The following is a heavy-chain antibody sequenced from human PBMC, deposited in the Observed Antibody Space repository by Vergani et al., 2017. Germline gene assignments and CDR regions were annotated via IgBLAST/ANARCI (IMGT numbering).Heavy chain of an antibody. D-gene: IGHD1-26*01. Sequence: QVQLVQSGAEVKKPGSSVKVFCKASGGTFSSYAISWVLQAPGQGLEWMGGIIPIFGTANYAQKFQGRVTITADESTSTAYMELSSLRSEDTAVYYCARSGPNSDYFDYWGQGTLVTVSS. CDR1: GGTFSSYA. J-gene: IGHJ4*02. V-gene: IGHV1-69*01. CDR2: IIPIFGTA. CDR3: ARSGPNSDYFDY.